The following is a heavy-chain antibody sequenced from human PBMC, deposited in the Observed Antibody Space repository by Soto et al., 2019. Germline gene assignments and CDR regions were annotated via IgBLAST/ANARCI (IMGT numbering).Heavy chain of an antibody. Sequence: SETLSLTCAVSGGSISSSNWWSWVRQPPGKGLEWIGEIYHSGSTNYNPSLKSRVTISVDKSKNQFSLKLSSVTAADTAVYYCATIKFGGVIVLDYWGQGTLVTVSS. V-gene: IGHV4-4*02. CDR1: GGSISSSNW. CDR3: ATIKFGGVIVLDY. J-gene: IGHJ4*02. D-gene: IGHD3-16*02. CDR2: IYHSGST.